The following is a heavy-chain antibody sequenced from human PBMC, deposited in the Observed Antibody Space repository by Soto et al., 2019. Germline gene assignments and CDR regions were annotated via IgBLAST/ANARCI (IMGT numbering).Heavy chain of an antibody. CDR2: INPTSGDT. D-gene: IGHD1-1*01. CDR3: AGPTGRYYFDY. V-gene: IGHV1-46*01. Sequence: QVQLVQSGAEVKKPGATVKISCTTSGYTFVNFFLHWVRLAPGQGLEWLGMINPTSGDTTSAPKSQAGVTVTGGSPPRTVDLNLGSLPSDDTAVYYCAGPTGRYYFDYGGRAPLVTVSS. J-gene: IGHJ4*02. CDR1: GYTFVNFF.